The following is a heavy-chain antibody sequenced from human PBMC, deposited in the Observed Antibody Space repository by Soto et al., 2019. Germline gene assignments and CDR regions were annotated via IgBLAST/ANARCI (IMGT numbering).Heavy chain of an antibody. CDR3: ARGFVWYSSSSTHFYYYYGMDV. CDR1: GGSISSYY. J-gene: IGHJ6*02. CDR2: IYTSGST. Sequence: PSDTLSLTCTVSGGSISSYYWSWIRQPAGKGLEWIGRIYTSGSTNYNPSLKSRVTMSVDTSKNQFSLKLSSVTAADTAVYYCARGFVWYSSSSTHFYYYYGMDVWGQGTTVTVSS. D-gene: IGHD6-6*01. V-gene: IGHV4-4*07.